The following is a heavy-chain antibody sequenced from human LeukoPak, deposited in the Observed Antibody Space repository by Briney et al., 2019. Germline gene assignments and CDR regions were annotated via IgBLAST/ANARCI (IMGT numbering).Heavy chain of an antibody. V-gene: IGHV4-59*01. Sequence: SETLSLTCTVSGDSISSYYWSWIRQPPGKGLEWIGYIYYSGSTNYNPSLKSRVTISLDTSKNQFSLRLSSVTAADTAVYYCARSYSSSSPYNWFDPWGQGTLVTVSS. D-gene: IGHD6-13*01. CDR2: IYYSGST. CDR1: GDSISSYY. J-gene: IGHJ5*02. CDR3: ARSYSSSSPYNWFDP.